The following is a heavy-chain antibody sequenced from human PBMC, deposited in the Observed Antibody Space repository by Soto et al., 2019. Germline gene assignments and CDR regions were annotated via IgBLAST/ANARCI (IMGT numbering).Heavy chain of an antibody. J-gene: IGHJ4*02. CDR1: GYTFTSYY. CDR2: INPSGGST. V-gene: IGHV1-46*03. CDR3: ARASDVLLWFGDHAGYFDY. Sequence: ASVKVSCKASGYTFTSYYMHWVRQAPGQGLEWMGIINPSGGSTSYAQKFQGRVTMTRDTSTSTVYMELSSLRSEDTAVYYCARASDVLLWFGDHAGYFDYWGQGTLVTVSS. D-gene: IGHD3-10*01.